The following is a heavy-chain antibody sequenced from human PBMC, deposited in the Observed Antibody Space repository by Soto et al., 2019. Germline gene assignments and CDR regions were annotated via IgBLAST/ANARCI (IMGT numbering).Heavy chain of an antibody. CDR1: GFTFSNAW. CDR2: IKSKTDGGTT. Sequence: PGGSLSLSCAASGFTFSNAWMSWVRQAPGKGLEWVGRIKSKTDGGTTDYAAPVKGRFTISRDDSKNTLYLQMNSLKTEDTDVYDCTTDLFEIVGALRDVWGQGTTVTVSS. J-gene: IGHJ6*02. D-gene: IGHD1-26*01. V-gene: IGHV3-15*01. CDR3: TTDLFEIVGALRDV.